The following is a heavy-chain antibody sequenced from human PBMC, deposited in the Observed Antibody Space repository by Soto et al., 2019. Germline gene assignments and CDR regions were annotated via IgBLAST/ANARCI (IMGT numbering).Heavy chain of an antibody. V-gene: IGHV1-69*12. CDR1: GGTFSSYA. CDR2: IIPIFGTA. Sequence: QVQLVQSGAEVKKPGSSVKVSCKASGGTFSSYAISWVRQAPGQGLEWMGGIIPIFGTANYAQKFQSRVTITADESTSTAYMELSSLRSEDTAVYYCARGADYGDYLPQYYFDYWGQGTLVTVSS. D-gene: IGHD4-17*01. CDR3: ARGADYGDYLPQYYFDY. J-gene: IGHJ4*02.